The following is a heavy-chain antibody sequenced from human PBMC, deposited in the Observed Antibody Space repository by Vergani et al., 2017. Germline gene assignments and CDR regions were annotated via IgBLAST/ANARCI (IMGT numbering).Heavy chain of an antibody. V-gene: IGHV4-34*01. Sequence: QVQLQQWGAGLLKPSETLSLTCDVSGGSFSGYYWSWIRQPPGKGLEWIGEINPSGSTNYNPSLKSGVTISVDTSKNQCSLKLSSGPAADTAVYYCARHGRQWLVLYFDYWGQGTLVTVSS. CDR3: ARHGRQWLVLYFDY. J-gene: IGHJ4*02. CDR1: GGSFSGYY. CDR2: INPSGST. D-gene: IGHD6-19*01.